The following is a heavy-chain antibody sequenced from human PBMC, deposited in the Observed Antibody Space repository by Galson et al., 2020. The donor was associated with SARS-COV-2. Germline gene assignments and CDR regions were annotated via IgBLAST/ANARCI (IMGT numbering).Heavy chain of an antibody. J-gene: IGHJ5*02. D-gene: IGHD3-22*01. Sequence: SVKVSCRAPGGTFTNYGISWVRQAPGQGLDWMGGIIPIFRTSTYAQKFQDRLTITADELTTTVYMELSSLRSEDTAVYYCARVRYYDSSGYYRWFDPWGQGTLVTVSS. CDR2: IIPIFRTS. CDR1: GGTFTNYG. V-gene: IGHV1-69*13. CDR3: ARVRYYDSSGYYRWFDP.